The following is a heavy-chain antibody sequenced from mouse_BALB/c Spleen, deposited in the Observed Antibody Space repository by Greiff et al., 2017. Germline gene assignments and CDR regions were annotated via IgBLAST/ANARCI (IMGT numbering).Heavy chain of an antibody. D-gene: IGHD2-4*01. V-gene: IGHV2-2*02. CDR3: ASYDYDEGFFAY. J-gene: IGHJ3*01. CDR1: GFSLTSYG. CDR2: IWSGGST. Sequence: VKLQQSGPGLVQPSQSLSITCTVSGFSLTSYGVHWVRQSPGKGLEWLGVIWSGGSTDYNAAFISRLSISKDNSKSQVFFKMNSLQANDTAIYYCASYDYDEGFFAYWGQGTLVTVSA.